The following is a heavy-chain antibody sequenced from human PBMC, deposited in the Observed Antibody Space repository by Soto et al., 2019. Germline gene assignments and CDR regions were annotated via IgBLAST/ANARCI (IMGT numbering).Heavy chain of an antibody. D-gene: IGHD1-1*01. Sequence: EVQLVESGGALIQPGGSLRLSCAASGFTVSSNYMSWVRQAPGKGLEWVSVIYSGGSTYYADSVKGRFTISRNNSKNTLYLQMNSLRAEDTAVYYCSTRNWFDPWGQGTLVTVSS. CDR2: IYSGGST. CDR3: STRNWFDP. J-gene: IGHJ5*02. V-gene: IGHV3-53*01. CDR1: GFTVSSNY.